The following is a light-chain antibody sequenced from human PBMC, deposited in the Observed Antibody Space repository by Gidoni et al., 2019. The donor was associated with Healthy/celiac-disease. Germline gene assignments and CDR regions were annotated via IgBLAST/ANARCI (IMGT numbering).Light chain of an antibody. J-gene: IGLJ2*01. CDR3: SSYTSSSTYVV. CDR1: SSDVGGYNY. V-gene: IGLV2-14*01. Sequence: QYALTQPASVSGSPGRSITISCTGTSSDVGGYNYVSWYQQHPGKAPKLMIYDVSNRPSGVSNRFSGSKSGNTASLTISGLQAEDEADYYCSSYTSSSTYVVFGGGTKLTVL. CDR2: DVS.